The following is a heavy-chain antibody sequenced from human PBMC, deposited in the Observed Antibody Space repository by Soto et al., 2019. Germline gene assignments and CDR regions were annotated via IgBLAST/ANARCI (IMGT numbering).Heavy chain of an antibody. J-gene: IGHJ5*01. CDR3: VKGSAAGTEANWFDS. CDR2: IRYNSETI. V-gene: IGHV3-9*01. D-gene: IGHD6-13*01. CDR1: GFTFDDFA. Sequence: PGGSLRLSCAASGFTFDDFAMHWVRQAPGKGLEWVSSIRYNSETIAYADSVRGRFSTSRDNDKNSLYLDMSSLRVDDTAIYYCVKGSAAGTEANWFDSWGRGTLVTVSS.